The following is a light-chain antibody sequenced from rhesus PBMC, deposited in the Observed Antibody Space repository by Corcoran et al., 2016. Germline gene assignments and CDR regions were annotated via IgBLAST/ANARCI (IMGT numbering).Light chain of an antibody. J-gene: IGKJ3*01. Sequence: QVILTQSPATLSLSPGERATLSCRASQSVSSYLAWYQQKPGQAPRLLIYGASSRATGIPDRFSGRGSGTEFTLTSSSLEPEDFAVYYCQKYSSSPCTFGPGTKLDIK. CDR2: GAS. CDR3: QKYSSSPCT. V-gene: IGKV3-53*01. CDR1: QSVSSY.